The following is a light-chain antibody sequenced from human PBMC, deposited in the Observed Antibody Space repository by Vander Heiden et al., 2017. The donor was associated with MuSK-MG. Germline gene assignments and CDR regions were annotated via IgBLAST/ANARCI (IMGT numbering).Light chain of an antibody. Sequence: DIQMTQSPSSLSASVGDRVTITCRASQSISTYLNWYQQKPGKAPKLLIYAASRLQSGVPSRFSGSGSGTDFTLTISSLQPEDFATYYCQQSDSTPLTFGHGTKVDIK. CDR2: AAS. CDR3: QQSDSTPLT. V-gene: IGKV1-39*01. CDR1: QSISTY. J-gene: IGKJ3*01.